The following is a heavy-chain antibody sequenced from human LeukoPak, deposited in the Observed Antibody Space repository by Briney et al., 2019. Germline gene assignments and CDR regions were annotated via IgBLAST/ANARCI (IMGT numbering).Heavy chain of an antibody. CDR2: IRSKAYGGTT. CDR3: TRSLIGVSLHGYFDY. Sequence: GGSLRFSCTASGFTFGDYAMSWFRQAPGKGLEWVGFIRSKAYGGTTEYAASVKGRFTISRDDSKSIAYLQMNSLKTEDTAVYYCTRSLIGVSLHGYFDYWGQGTLVTVSS. CDR1: GFTFGDYA. D-gene: IGHD3-10*01. J-gene: IGHJ4*02. V-gene: IGHV3-49*03.